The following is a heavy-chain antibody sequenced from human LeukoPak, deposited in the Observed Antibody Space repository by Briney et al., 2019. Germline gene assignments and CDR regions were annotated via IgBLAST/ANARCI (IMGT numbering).Heavy chain of an antibody. J-gene: IGHJ6*03. V-gene: IGHV4-61*01. D-gene: IGHD6-13*01. CDR2: IYYSGST. Sequence: KSSETLSLTCTVSGGSINSSSYYWSWIRQPPGKGLEWIGYIYYSGSTNYNPSLKSRVTISVDTSKNQFSLKLSSVTAADTAVYYCARAAPHSSSWYDPYYYYYYMDVWGKGTTVTVSS. CDR3: ARAAPHSSSWYDPYYYYYYMDV. CDR1: GGSINSSSYY.